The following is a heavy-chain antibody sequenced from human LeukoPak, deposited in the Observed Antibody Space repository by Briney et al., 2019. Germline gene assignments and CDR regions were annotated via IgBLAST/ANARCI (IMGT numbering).Heavy chain of an antibody. CDR1: GFSLSTSGMC. D-gene: IGHD3-22*01. CDR3: ARMCDSSGYYYGDY. J-gene: IGHJ4*02. V-gene: IGHV2-70*01. CDR2: IDWDDDK. Sequence: SGPTLVNPTQPLTLTCTFSGFSLSTSGMCVSWIRQPPGKALEWLSLIDWDDDKYYSTSLKTRLTISKDTSKNQVVLTMTNMDPVDTATYYCARMCDSSGYYYGDYWGQGTLVTVSS.